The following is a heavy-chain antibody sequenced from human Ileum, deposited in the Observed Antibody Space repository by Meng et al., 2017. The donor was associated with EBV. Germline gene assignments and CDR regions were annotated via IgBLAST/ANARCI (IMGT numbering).Heavy chain of an antibody. CDR2: IYRSGST. J-gene: IGHJ4*02. V-gene: IGHV4-39*07. CDR1: GDSISHSDYY. CDR3: ARDPAYPRGLFDS. D-gene: IGHD3-10*01. Sequence: QAQSQESGPVLVNPSDPLSLSDTVSGDSISHSDYYWDWIRQSPGKGLEWIASIYRSGSTYYDPSLKSRVTISLDTSKNQFSLKLSSVTAADTAVYYCARDPAYPRGLFDSWGQGTLVTVFS.